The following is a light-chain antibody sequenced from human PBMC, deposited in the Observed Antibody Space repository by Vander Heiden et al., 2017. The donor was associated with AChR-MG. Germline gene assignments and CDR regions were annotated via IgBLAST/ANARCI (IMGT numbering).Light chain of an antibody. J-gene: IGKJ5*01. V-gene: IGKV1-39*01. CDR1: QGISSY. Sequence: DIQMTQSPSSLSASVGDRVTITCRGRQGISSYLKWYQQKPEKAPKLLIYAASRLQSGVPSRFSGSGSGTDFTLTSSSLQPEDFATYYCQQSDSTPQFTFGQGTRLEIK. CDR3: QQSDSTPQFT. CDR2: AAS.